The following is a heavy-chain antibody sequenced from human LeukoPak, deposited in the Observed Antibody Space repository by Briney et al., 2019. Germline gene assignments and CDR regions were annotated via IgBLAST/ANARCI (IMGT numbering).Heavy chain of an antibody. V-gene: IGHV3-33*01. D-gene: IGHD3-10*01. J-gene: IGHJ4*02. CDR3: ARLGSQNYFDY. CDR2: IWNDGTNK. Sequence: GRSLRLSCAASGFIFSRYGMHWVRQAPGKGLERVAVIWNDGTNKKYADSVQGRFTISRDNSKNTLDLQMNSLRAEDTAVYYCARLGSQNYFDYWGQGTPVTVSS. CDR1: GFIFSRYG.